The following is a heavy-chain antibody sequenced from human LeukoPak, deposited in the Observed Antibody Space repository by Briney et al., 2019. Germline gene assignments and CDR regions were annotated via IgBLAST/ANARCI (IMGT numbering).Heavy chain of an antibody. J-gene: IGHJ4*02. CDR2: INPSGGST. CDR1: GYIFIGYY. Sequence: ASVKVSCKASGYIFIGYYMHWVRQAPGQGLEWMGIINPSGGSTNYAQKFQGRVTMTRDMSTSTVYMELSSLRSDDTAVYYCARDHSSSWYFDYWGQGTLVTVSS. D-gene: IGHD6-13*01. CDR3: ARDHSSSWYFDY. V-gene: IGHV1-46*01.